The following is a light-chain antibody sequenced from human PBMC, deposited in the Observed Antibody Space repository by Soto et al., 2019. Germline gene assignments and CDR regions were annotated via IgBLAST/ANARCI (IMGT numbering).Light chain of an antibody. CDR3: QSYDSSLSGVL. J-gene: IGLJ2*01. Sequence: QSVLTQPPSVSGAPGQRVPISCTGSSSNIGAGSDVHWYQQLPGTAPKLLIYRNNNRPSGVPDRFSGSKSGTSASLAITGLQAEDEADYYCQSYDSSLSGVLFGGGTKLTVL. CDR2: RNN. V-gene: IGLV1-40*01. CDR1: SSNIGAGSD.